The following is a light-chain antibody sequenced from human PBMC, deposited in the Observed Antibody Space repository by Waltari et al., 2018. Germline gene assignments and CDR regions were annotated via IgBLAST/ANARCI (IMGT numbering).Light chain of an antibody. Sequence: QTVVTQEPSLTVSPGGAVPLTCSSSAGAVPSGTYPNWIQQKPGQVPRSLIHSTTNRHSWTPARFSGSLLGGKAALTLSGVQPEDEAEYYCLLYDGSDQVFGGGTKLTVL. CDR1: AGAVPSGTY. CDR2: STT. V-gene: IGLV7-43*01. CDR3: LLYDGSDQV. J-gene: IGLJ3*02.